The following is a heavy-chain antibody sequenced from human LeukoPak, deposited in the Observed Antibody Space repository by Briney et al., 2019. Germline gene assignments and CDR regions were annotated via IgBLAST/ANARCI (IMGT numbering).Heavy chain of an antibody. D-gene: IGHD6-19*01. Sequence: SETLSLTCSVSGGSIRSYYWSWIRQPPGKGLEYIGYIHHSGSTNNNPSLESRVTISIDTAKNQLSLKLNSVTAADTALYYCAAHRYSSGWYLGYWGQGTLVTVSS. J-gene: IGHJ4*02. CDR2: IHHSGST. CDR3: AAHRYSSGWYLGY. V-gene: IGHV4-59*01. CDR1: GGSIRSYY.